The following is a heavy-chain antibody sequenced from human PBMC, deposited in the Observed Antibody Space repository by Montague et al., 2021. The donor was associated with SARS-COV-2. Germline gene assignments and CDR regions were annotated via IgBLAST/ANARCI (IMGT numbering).Heavy chain of an antibody. Sequence: SQTLSLTCAVYGGSLSGYYWSWIRQPPEKGLEWIGEINHSANTKYNPSPKSPVTISIDTSKNQSSLKMTSVTAADTATYYCASGIYPSGSYYNRYYYGLNIWGPGTTVIVSS. V-gene: IGHV4-34*01. CDR3: ASGIYPSGSYYNRYYYGLNI. D-gene: IGHD3-10*01. CDR1: GGSLSGYY. CDR2: INHSANT. J-gene: IGHJ6*02.